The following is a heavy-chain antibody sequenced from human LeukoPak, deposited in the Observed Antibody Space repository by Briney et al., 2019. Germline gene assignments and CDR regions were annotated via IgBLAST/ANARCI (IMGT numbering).Heavy chain of an antibody. CDR2: ISGSGGRT. CDR3: ARVEDYDILTGFDY. CDR1: GFTFSSYG. Sequence: GGSLRLSCAASGFTFSSYGMSWVRQAPGKGLEWVSAISGSGGRTYYADSVKGRFTISRDNAKNALYLQMNSLRAEDTAVYYCARVEDYDILTGFDYWGQGTLVTVSS. D-gene: IGHD3-9*01. J-gene: IGHJ4*02. V-gene: IGHV3-23*01.